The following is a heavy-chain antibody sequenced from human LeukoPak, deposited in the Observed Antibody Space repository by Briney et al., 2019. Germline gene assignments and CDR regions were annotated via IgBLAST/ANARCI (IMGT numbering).Heavy chain of an antibody. CDR2: ISGSGGST. V-gene: IGHV3-23*01. Sequence: GGSLRLSCAASGFTFSDYYMSWIRQAPGKGLEWVSGISGSGGSTYYVDSVKGRFTISRDNSKNTLYLQMNSLRAEDTAVYYCAIEDIVVVVAAQPSYWGQGTLVTVSS. CDR3: AIEDIVVVVAAQPSY. D-gene: IGHD2-15*01. J-gene: IGHJ4*02. CDR1: GFTFSDYY.